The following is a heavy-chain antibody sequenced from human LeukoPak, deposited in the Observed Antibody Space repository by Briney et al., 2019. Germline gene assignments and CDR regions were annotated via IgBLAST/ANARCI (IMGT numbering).Heavy chain of an antibody. Sequence: PSETLSLTCTVSGGSISSYYWSWIRQPPGKGLEWIGYIYYSGSTNYNPSLKSRVTISVDTSKNQFSLKLSSVTAADTAVYYCARSTTVTTFIDYWGQGTLVTVSS. J-gene: IGHJ4*02. V-gene: IGHV4-59*08. CDR1: GGSISSYY. CDR3: ARSTTVTTFIDY. CDR2: IYYSGST. D-gene: IGHD4-17*01.